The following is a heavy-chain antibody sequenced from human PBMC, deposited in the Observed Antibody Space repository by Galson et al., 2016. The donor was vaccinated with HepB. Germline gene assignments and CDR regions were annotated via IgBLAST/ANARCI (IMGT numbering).Heavy chain of an antibody. V-gene: IGHV3-23*01. CDR2: IRSRGAT. Sequence: SLRLSCAVSGLTFNRYAMTWVRQAPGMPLEWVSTIRSRGATYYADSAKGRFTISRDNSEYMVYLQMRRLRAEDTAVYFCAKPLRMDSFTMTVLVKTLGSFDVWGQGTMVTVA. CDR1: GLTFNRYA. D-gene: IGHD3/OR15-3a*01. CDR3: AKPLRMDSFTMTVLVKTLGSFDV. J-gene: IGHJ3*01.